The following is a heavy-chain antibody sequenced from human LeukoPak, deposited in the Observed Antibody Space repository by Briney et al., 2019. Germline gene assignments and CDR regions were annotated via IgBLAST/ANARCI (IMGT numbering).Heavy chain of an antibody. J-gene: IGHJ3*02. V-gene: IGHV3-23*01. CDR2: ISGSGGST. CDR1: GFTFSSYA. Sequence: PGGSLRPSCAASGFTFSSYAMSWVRQAPGKGLEWVSGISGSGGSTYYADSVKGRFTISRDNSKNTLYLQMNSLRAEDTAVYYCAKGLGNWGPGDAFDIWGQGTMVTVSS. D-gene: IGHD7-27*01. CDR3: AKGLGNWGPGDAFDI.